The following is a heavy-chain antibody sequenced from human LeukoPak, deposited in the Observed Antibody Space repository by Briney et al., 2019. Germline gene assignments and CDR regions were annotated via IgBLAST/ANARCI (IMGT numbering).Heavy chain of an antibody. CDR1: GFTFSSYA. CDR2: IYYSGST. CDR3: ARDSRGLGELPMFDY. Sequence: PGGSLRLSCAASGFTFSSYAMSWVRQAPGKGLEWIGSIYYSGSTYYNPSLKSRVTISVDTSKNQFSLKLSSVTAADTAVYYCARDSRGLGELPMFDYWGQGTLVTVSS. J-gene: IGHJ4*02. V-gene: IGHV4-39*07. D-gene: IGHD3-16*01.